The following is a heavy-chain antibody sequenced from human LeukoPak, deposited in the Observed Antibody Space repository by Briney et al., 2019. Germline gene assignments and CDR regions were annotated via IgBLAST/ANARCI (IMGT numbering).Heavy chain of an antibody. V-gene: IGHV3-23*01. CDR2: ISGSGGST. J-gene: IGHJ4*02. CDR1: GFTFSSYA. Sequence: PGGSLRLSCAASGFTFSSYAMSWVRQAPGKGLEWVSAISGSGGSTYYADFVKGRFTISRDNSKNTLYLQMNSLRAEDTAVYYCAKDPLSAVAGTFDYWGQGTLVTVSS. D-gene: IGHD6-19*01. CDR3: AKDPLSAVAGTFDY.